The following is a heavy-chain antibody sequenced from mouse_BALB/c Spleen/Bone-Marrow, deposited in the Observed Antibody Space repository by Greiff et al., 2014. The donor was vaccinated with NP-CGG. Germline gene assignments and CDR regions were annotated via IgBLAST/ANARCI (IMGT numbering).Heavy chain of an antibody. CDR1: GYSFTGYF. J-gene: IGHJ2*01. CDR3: ARSDFYLDY. Sequence: VQLKQSGPDLVKPGASVKMSCKASGYSFTGYFMNWVMQSHGKSLEWIGRINPDNGDTFYNQKFKGKATLTVDRSSNTAHMDLRSLASEDSAVYYCARSDFYLDYWGQGTTLTVSS. D-gene: IGHD2-13*01. CDR2: INPDNGDT. V-gene: IGHV1-20*02.